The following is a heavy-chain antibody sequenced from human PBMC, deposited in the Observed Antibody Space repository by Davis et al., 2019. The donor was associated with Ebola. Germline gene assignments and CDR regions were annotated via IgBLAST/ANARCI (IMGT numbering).Heavy chain of an antibody. CDR2: IIPVFGAP. Sequence: SVKVSCKVSGGTFSRYATTWVRQAPGQGLEWMGGIIPVFGAPIYAQKFQGRVTVTRDTSTTTVYMDLSSLRSEDTALYYCTTPGGQDSGYDVFDIWGQGTMVTVSS. CDR3: TTPGGQDSGYDVFDI. D-gene: IGHD5-12*01. CDR1: GGTFSRYA. V-gene: IGHV1-69*05. J-gene: IGHJ3*02.